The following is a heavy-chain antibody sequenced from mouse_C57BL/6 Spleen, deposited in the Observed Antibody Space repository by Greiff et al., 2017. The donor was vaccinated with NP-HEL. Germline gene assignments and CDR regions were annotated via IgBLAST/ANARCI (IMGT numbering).Heavy chain of an antibody. V-gene: IGHV5-4*01. CDR2: ISDGGSYT. D-gene: IGHD1-1*01. J-gene: IGHJ1*03. CDR1: GFTFSSYA. Sequence: DVKLVESGGGLVKPGGSLKLSCAASGFTFSSYAMSWVRQTPEKRLEWVATISDGGSYTYYPDNVKGRFTISRDNAKNNLYLQMSHLKSEDTAMYYCAREVYAPWYFDVWGTGTTVTVSS. CDR3: AREVYAPWYFDV.